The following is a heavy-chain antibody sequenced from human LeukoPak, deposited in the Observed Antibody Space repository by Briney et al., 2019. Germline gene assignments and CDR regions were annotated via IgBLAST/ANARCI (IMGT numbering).Heavy chain of an antibody. CDR3: ARVEETVGPESSSSYKPVDY. Sequence: GGSLRLSCTVSGFTVSSNSMSWVRQAPGKGLEWVSSISSSSSYIYYAGSVKGRFTISRDNAKNSLYLQMNSLRAEDTAVYYCARVEETVGPESSSSYKPVDYWGQGTLVTVSS. J-gene: IGHJ4*02. V-gene: IGHV3-21*01. CDR2: ISSSSSYI. D-gene: IGHD6-13*01. CDR1: GFTVSSNS.